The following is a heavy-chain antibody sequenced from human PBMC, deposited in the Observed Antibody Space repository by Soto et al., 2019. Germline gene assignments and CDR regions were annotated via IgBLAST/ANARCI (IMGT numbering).Heavy chain of an antibody. CDR1: GFTFGNYG. J-gene: IGHJ4*02. D-gene: IGHD6-19*01. CDR2: VSHDGRST. V-gene: IGHV3-30*18. CDR3: AKGGRQWLVTSDFNY. Sequence: GGSLRLSCAASGFTFGNYGMHWVRQAPGKGLEWVAVVSHDGRSTHYADSVKGRFTISRDSSKNTVSLEMTSLRAEDTAVYYCAKGGRQWLVTSDFNYWGQGALVTVSS.